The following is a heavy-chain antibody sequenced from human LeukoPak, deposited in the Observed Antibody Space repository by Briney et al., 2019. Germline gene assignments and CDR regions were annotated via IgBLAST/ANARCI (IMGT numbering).Heavy chain of an antibody. CDR2: IRSKADSYAT. V-gene: IGHV3-73*01. Sequence: GGSLRLSCAASGFTFSGSAMHWVRQASGKGLEWVGRIRSKADSYATAYAASVKGRFTISRDGSKNTAYLQMNSLKTEDTAVYYCTRGDLPDYWGQGTLVTVSS. CDR1: GFTFSGSA. J-gene: IGHJ4*02. D-gene: IGHD3-16*01. CDR3: TRGDLPDY.